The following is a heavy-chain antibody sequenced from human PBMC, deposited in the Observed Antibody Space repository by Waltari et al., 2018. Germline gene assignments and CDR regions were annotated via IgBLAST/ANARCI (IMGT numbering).Heavy chain of an antibody. Sequence: QVQLVESGGGVVQPGRSLRLSCAASGFTFSSYAMHWVRQAPGKGLEWVAVISYDGSNKYYADSGKGRFTISRDNSKNTLYLQMNSLRAEDTAVYYCARSFSIAARRGYFDYWGQGTLVTVSS. J-gene: IGHJ4*02. CDR2: ISYDGSNK. D-gene: IGHD6-6*01. V-gene: IGHV3-30-3*01. CDR3: ARSFSIAARRGYFDY. CDR1: GFTFSSYA.